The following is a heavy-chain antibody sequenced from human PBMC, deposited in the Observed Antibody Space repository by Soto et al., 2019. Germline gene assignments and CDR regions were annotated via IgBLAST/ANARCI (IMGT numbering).Heavy chain of an antibody. CDR3: ARVPYDSSGYYVDY. V-gene: IGHV4-31*01. D-gene: IGHD3-22*01. CDR1: GGSISSGGYY. Sequence: PSETLSLTCTVSGGSISSGGYYWSWIRQHPGKGLEWIGYIYYSGSTYYKPSLKSPVTISVDTSKNQFSLKLSSVTAADTAVYYCARVPYDSSGYYVDYWGQGTLVTVSS. CDR2: IYYSGST. J-gene: IGHJ4*02.